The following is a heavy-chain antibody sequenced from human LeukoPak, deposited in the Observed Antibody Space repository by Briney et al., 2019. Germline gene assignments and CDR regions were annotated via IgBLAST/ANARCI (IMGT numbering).Heavy chain of an antibody. J-gene: IGHJ4*02. CDR1: GYTFTIYG. CDR2: ISAYNGNT. V-gene: IGHV1-18*01. CDR3: ARGWCSGGSCYCDY. Sequence: ASVNVSCKASGYTFTIYGISWVRQAPGQGREGMGWISAYNGNTNYAQKLQGRVTMTTDTSTSTAYMELRSLRSDDTAVYYCARGWCSGGSCYCDYWGQGTLVTVSS. D-gene: IGHD2-15*01.